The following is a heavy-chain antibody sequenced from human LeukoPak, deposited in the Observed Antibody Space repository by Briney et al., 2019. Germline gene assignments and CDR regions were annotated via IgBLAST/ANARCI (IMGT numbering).Heavy chain of an antibody. J-gene: IGHJ4*02. CDR1: GFTFSSYA. Sequence: GGSLRLSCAASGFTFSSYAMHWVRQAPGKGLEWVAVISYDGSNKYYADSVKGRFTISRDNSKNTLYLQMNSLRAEDTAVYYCAREMGDIVVVVAATAYFDYWGQGTLVTASS. V-gene: IGHV3-30*04. CDR2: ISYDGSNK. CDR3: AREMGDIVVVVAATAYFDY. D-gene: IGHD2-15*01.